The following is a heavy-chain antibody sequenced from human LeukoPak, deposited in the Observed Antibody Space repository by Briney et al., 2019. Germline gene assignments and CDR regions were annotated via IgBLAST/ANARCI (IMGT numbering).Heavy chain of an antibody. V-gene: IGHV1-18*01. Sequence: GASVKVSCKASGYTFTSYGISWVRQAPGQGLEWMGWISAYNGNTNYAQKLQGRVTMTTDTSTSTAYMELRSLRSDDTAVYYCARDGHHRLLGSSWYYYYYMDVWGKGTTVTVSS. CDR2: ISAYNGNT. CDR1: GYTFTSYG. D-gene: IGHD6-13*01. J-gene: IGHJ6*03. CDR3: ARDGHHRLLGSSWYYYYYMDV.